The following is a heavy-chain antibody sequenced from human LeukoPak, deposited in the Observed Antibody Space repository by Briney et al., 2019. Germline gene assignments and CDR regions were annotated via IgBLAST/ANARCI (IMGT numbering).Heavy chain of an antibody. CDR3: AKDKYCSGGSCYSAYDY. D-gene: IGHD2-15*01. J-gene: IGHJ4*02. Sequence: GGSLRLSCAASGFTFSNYAMSWVRQAPGKGLEWVSVMSNSGGNTHYADSVKGRFTISRDNSKNTLYPQMISLRAEDTAIYYCAKDKYCSGGSCYSAYDYWGQGALVTVSS. CDR2: MSNSGGNT. V-gene: IGHV3-23*01. CDR1: GFTFSNYA.